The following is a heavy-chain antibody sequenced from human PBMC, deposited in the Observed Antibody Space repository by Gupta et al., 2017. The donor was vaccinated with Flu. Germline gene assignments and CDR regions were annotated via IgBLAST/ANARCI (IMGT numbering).Heavy chain of an antibody. V-gene: IGHV1-18*01. CDR1: GYTFTSYG. Sequence: QVQLVQSGAEVKKPGASVKVSCKASGYTFTSYGISWVRQAPGQGLEWMGWISAYNGNTNYAQKLQGRVTMTTDTSTSTAYMELRSLRSDDTAVYYCARDLGGYCSSTSCYKIGDYWGQGTLVTVSS. J-gene: IGHJ4*02. D-gene: IGHD2-2*02. CDR3: ARDLGGYCSSTSCYKIGDY. CDR2: ISAYNGNT.